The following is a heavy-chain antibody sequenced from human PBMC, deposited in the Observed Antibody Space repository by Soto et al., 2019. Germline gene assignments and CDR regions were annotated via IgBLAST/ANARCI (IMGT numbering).Heavy chain of an antibody. D-gene: IGHD6-13*01. CDR3: ARGTPYSSSWYSGDYYYGMDV. J-gene: IGHJ6*02. V-gene: IGHV4-34*01. CDR1: GGSFSGYY. CDR2: INHSGST. Sequence: SETLSLTCAVYGGSFSGYYWSWIRQPPGKGLEWVGEINHSGSTNYNPSLKSRVTISVDTSKNQFSLKLSSVTAADTAVYYCARGTPYSSSWYSGDYYYGMDVWGQGTTVTVSS.